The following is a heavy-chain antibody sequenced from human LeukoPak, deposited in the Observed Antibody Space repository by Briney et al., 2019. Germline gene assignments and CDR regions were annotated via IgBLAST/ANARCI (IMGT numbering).Heavy chain of an antibody. CDR1: GGSISSSSYY. D-gene: IGHD5-18*01. CDR2: IYYSGST. CDR3: ARGGRRVQLWLGGRYYFDY. Sequence: PSETLSLTCTVSGGSISSSSYYWGWIRQPPGKGLEWIGSIYYSGSTYYNPSLKSRVTISVDTSKNQFSLKLSSVTAADTAVYYCARGGRRVQLWLGGRYYFDYWGQGTLVTVSS. V-gene: IGHV4-39*07. J-gene: IGHJ4*02.